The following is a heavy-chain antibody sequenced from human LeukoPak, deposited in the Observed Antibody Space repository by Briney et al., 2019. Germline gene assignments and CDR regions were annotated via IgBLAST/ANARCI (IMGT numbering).Heavy chain of an antibody. CDR2: IWYDGSNK. CDR3: AAGLCTKGVCYDY. CDR1: GFTFSSYG. J-gene: IGHJ4*02. V-gene: IGHV3-33*01. Sequence: GGSLRLSCAASGFTFSSYGMHWVRQAPGKGLEWVAVIWYDGSNKYYADSVKGRFTISRDNSKNTLYLQMNSLRAEDTAVYYCAAGLCTKGVCYDYWGQGTLVTVSS. D-gene: IGHD2-8*01.